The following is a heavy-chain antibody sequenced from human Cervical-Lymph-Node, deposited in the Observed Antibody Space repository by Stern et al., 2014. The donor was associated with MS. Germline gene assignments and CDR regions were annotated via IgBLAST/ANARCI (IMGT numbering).Heavy chain of an antibody. Sequence: VPLVESGAEVKKPGESLKISCKLSGYSFTIYYIAWVRQLPGTGLAWSGVSYPYDSKTTSIPPFQGQVTISADKSITTAYLQWSSLRASDTAMYYCARHVQGFDYWGQGTLVTVSS. CDR1: GYSFTIYY. CDR2: SYPYDSKT. J-gene: IGHJ4*02. CDR3: ARHVQGFDY. V-gene: IGHV5-51*01.